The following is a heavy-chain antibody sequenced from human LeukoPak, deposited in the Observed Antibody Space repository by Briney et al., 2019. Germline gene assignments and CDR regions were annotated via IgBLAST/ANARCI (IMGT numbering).Heavy chain of an antibody. D-gene: IGHD6-6*01. CDR2: VHYSVST. J-gene: IGHJ6*03. Sequence: SETLSLTCSVSGGSISTYYCSWIRHRPRKGLEWSGYVHYSVSTNYNPSLKSRATISIDMSSNQFSLRLNSVTAADTAVYYCARLSFAALQGVSYYSHYTGVWGKGTTVIVSS. CDR1: GGSISTYY. V-gene: IGHV4-59*01. CDR3: ARLSFAALQGVSYYSHYTGV.